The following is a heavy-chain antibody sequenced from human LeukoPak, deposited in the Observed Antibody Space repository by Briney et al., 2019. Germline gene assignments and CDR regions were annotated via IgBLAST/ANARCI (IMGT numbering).Heavy chain of an antibody. CDR3: ARVYYYDSSGYYPNWFDP. CDR1: GYSISCGYY. CDR2: IYHSGST. V-gene: IGHV4-38-2*02. J-gene: IGHJ5*02. Sequence: SETLSLTCTVSGYSISCGYYWGWIRQPPGKGLEWIGSIYHSGSTYYNPSLKSRVTISVDTSKNQFSLKLSSVTAADTAVYYCARVYYYDSSGYYPNWFDPWGQGTLVTVSS. D-gene: IGHD3-22*01.